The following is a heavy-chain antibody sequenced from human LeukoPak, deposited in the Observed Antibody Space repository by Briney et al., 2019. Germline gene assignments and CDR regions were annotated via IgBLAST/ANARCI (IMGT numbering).Heavy chain of an antibody. J-gene: IGHJ5*02. V-gene: IGHV4-4*07. CDR1: GASISNSY. CDR3: ARDNFDGWNYFFNFSDP. CDR2: VHTSGT. D-gene: IGHD5-24*01. Sequence: SESLSLACTVSGASISNSYWGWIRQPAGKVLEWIGCVHTSGTKYNPSFKSRVTMSLETSNNQFSLELTSVTAADTAIYYCARDNFDGWNYFFNFSDPGGPGSLVTVPS.